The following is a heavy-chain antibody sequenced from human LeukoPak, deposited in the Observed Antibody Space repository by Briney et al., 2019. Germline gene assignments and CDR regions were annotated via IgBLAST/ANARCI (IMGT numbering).Heavy chain of an antibody. V-gene: IGHV1-69*13. J-gene: IGHJ5*02. CDR3: AMEHLNWFDP. D-gene: IGHD1/OR15-1a*01. CDR1: GGTFSSYA. CDR2: IIPIFGTA. Sequence: GASVKVSCKASGGTFSSYAISWVRQAPGQGLEWMGGIIPIFGTANYAQKFEGRVTITADESTSTAYMELSSLRSEDTAVYYCAMEHLNWFDPWGQGTLVTVSS.